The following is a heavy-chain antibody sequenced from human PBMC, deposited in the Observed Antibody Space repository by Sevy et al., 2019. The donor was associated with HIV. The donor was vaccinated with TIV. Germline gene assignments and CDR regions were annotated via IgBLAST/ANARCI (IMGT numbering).Heavy chain of an antibody. CDR2: YYYTGNT. Sequence: SETLSLTCTVSGGSMTTNYWSWIRQPPGKGLEWIGYYYYTGNTNYNPSLQGRVTMSIDTSKNQFSLNLRSVTAADTAIYYCAGGEGWYDYWGQGTLVTVSS. CDR1: GGSMTTNY. J-gene: IGHJ4*02. CDR3: AGGEGWYDY. V-gene: IGHV4-59*01. D-gene: IGHD6-19*01.